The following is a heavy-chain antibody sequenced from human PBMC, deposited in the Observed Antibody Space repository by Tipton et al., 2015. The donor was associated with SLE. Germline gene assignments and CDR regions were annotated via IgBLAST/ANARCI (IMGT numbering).Heavy chain of an antibody. Sequence: TLSLTCTVSGGSISGYYWSWIRQPPGKGLEWIAYIHSSGSTNYNPSLKSRVTISLDTSKNQFSLKLSSVTAADTAVYYCARIDGGYDQYYFDYWGQGTLVTVSS. CDR2: IHSSGST. J-gene: IGHJ4*02. V-gene: IGHV4-59*01. D-gene: IGHD5-12*01. CDR1: GGSISGYY. CDR3: ARIDGGYDQYYFDY.